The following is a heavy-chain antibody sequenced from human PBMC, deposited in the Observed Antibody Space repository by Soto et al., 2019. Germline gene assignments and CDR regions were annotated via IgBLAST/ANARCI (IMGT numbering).Heavy chain of an antibody. Sequence: SETLSLTCAVYGGSFSGYYWSWIRQPPGKGLEWIGEINHSGSSTYSPSLKSRVTISVDTSKNQFSLKLSSVTAADTAVYYCARVLAGTTFYYYYYMDFWGKGTTVT. D-gene: IGHD1-1*01. CDR1: GGSFSGYY. J-gene: IGHJ6*03. CDR3: ARVLAGTTFYYYYYMDF. CDR2: INHSGSS. V-gene: IGHV4-34*01.